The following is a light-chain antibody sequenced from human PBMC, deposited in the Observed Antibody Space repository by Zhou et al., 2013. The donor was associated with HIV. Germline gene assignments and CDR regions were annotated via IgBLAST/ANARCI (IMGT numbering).Light chain of an antibody. CDR1: QGVSGS. J-gene: IGKJ1*01. CDR2: KTS. Sequence: TQMTQSPSTLSASVGDRVIITCRASQGVSGSLAWYQQQPGKAPNLLIYKTSTLQNGVPSRFSGSGSGTEFTLTISSLQPDDVATYYCQQYHDYWTFGQGTKVEI. CDR3: QQYHDYWT. V-gene: IGKV1-5*03.